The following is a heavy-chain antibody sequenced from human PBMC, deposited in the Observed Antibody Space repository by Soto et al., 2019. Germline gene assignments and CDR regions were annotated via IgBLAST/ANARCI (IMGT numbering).Heavy chain of an antibody. Sequence: ASVKVSCKASGFTFTSSAVQWVRQARGQRLEWIGWIVVGSGNTNYAQKFQERVTITRDMSTSTAYMELSSLRSEDTAVYYCAASITGTFRDAFDIWGQGPMVTVSS. V-gene: IGHV1-58*01. D-gene: IGHD1-7*01. J-gene: IGHJ3*02. CDR1: GFTFTSSA. CDR2: IVVGSGNT. CDR3: AASITGTFRDAFDI.